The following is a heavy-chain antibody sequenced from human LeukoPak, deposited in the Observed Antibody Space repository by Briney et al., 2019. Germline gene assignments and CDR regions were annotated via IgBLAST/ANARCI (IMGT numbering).Heavy chain of an antibody. Sequence: GASVKVSCKASGFTFISYYIHWVRQAPGQGLEWMGIINPSGGSTGYAQKFQDRVTMTRDMSTSTVYMELSSLRSEDTAVYYCARGTDDYGDYDRFDPWGQGTLVTVSS. CDR1: GFTFISYY. CDR2: INPSGGST. V-gene: IGHV1-46*01. CDR3: ARGTDDYGDYDRFDP. J-gene: IGHJ5*02. D-gene: IGHD4-17*01.